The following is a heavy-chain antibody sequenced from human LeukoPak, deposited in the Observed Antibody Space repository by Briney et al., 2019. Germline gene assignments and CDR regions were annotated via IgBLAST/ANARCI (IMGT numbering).Heavy chain of an antibody. CDR3: ARTDYGSGSSIDY. CDR1: GGSISSYY. CDR2: IYYSGST. V-gene: IGHV4-59*01. Sequence: PSEILSLTCTVSGGSISSYYWSWIRQPPGKGLEWIGYIYYSGSTNYNPYLKSRVTISVDTSKDQFSLKLSSVTAADTAVYYCARTDYGSGSSIDYWGQGTLVTVSS. J-gene: IGHJ4*02. D-gene: IGHD3-10*01.